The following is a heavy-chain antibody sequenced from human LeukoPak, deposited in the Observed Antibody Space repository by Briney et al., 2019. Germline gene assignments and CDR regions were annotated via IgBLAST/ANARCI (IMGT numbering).Heavy chain of an antibody. CDR3: ARVPIWSGYIDY. Sequence: ASVKVSCKASGYTFTSYYMHWVRQAPGQGLEWMGTINPSGGSTSYAQKFQGRVTMTRDMSTSTVYMELSSLRSEDTAVYYCARVPIWSGYIDYWGQGTLVTVSS. J-gene: IGHJ4*02. CDR2: INPSGGST. V-gene: IGHV1-46*01. D-gene: IGHD3-3*01. CDR1: GYTFTSYY.